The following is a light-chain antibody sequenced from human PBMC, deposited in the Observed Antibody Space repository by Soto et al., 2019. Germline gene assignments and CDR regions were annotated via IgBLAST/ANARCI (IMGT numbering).Light chain of an antibody. CDR1: SSDIGGYNY. J-gene: IGLJ2*01. CDR2: DVS. V-gene: IGLV2-14*01. Sequence: QSALIQPASVSGSPGQSITISCTGTSSDIGGYNYVSWYQQHPGKAPKLIIYDVSNRPSGVFNRFSGSKSGNTASLTISGLHAEDEGDYYCTSYTRSSTVIFGGGTKLTVL. CDR3: TSYTRSSTVI.